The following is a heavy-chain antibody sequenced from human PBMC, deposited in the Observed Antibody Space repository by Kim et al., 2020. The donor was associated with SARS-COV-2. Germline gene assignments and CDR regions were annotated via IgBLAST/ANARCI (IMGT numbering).Heavy chain of an antibody. CDR2: IYYDAIQT. Sequence: GGSLRLFCAVSGFSDSSQCVEWVCKVTGKGRGWVALIYYDAIQTLYQYSVRGRLIISRDNTKSTLYLQMNSLRPEDTAVYYCVAEIGCRSFDHWGQGTLVTVSS. CDR3: VAEIGCRSFDH. D-gene: IGHD3-10*01. V-gene: IGHV3-30*04. CDR1: GFSDSSQC. J-gene: IGHJ4*02.